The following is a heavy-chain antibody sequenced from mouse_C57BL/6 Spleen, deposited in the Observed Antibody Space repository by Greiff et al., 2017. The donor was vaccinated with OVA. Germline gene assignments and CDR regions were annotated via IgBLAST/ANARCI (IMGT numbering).Heavy chain of an antibody. CDR2: ISSGSSTI. CDR3: ARQGYYYGSSYDFDV. D-gene: IGHD1-1*01. CDR1: GFTFSDYG. Sequence: EVQLVESGGGLVKPGGSLKLSCAASGFTFSDYGMHWVRQAPEKGLEWVAYISSGSSTIYYADTVKGRFTISRDNAKNTLFLQMTSLRSEDTAMYYCARQGYYYGSSYDFDVWGTGTTVTVSS. V-gene: IGHV5-17*01. J-gene: IGHJ1*03.